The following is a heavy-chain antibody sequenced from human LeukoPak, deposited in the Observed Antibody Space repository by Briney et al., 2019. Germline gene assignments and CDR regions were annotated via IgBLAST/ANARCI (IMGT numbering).Heavy chain of an antibody. CDR2: INPNSGGT. Sequence: GASVTVSFKASVYTFTDYYMHWVRQAPGQGLEWMGWINPNSGGTNYAQKFQGRVTMTRDTSISTAYMELSRLRSDDTAVYYCARGQGYSSSEADYWGQGTLVTVSS. CDR3: ARGQGYSSSEADY. J-gene: IGHJ4*02. D-gene: IGHD6-13*01. CDR1: VYTFTDYY. V-gene: IGHV1-2*02.